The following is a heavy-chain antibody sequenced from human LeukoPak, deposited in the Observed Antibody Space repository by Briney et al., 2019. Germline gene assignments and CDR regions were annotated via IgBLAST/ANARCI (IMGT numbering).Heavy chain of an antibody. J-gene: IGHJ3*02. D-gene: IGHD3-22*01. CDR1: GFTFRSYA. Sequence: PGGSLRLSCSASGFTFRSYAMHWVRQAPGKGLEYVSAISNNGGSTYYADSVKGRFTISRDNSKNTLYLQMSSLRAEDTAVYYCVKNLGRYYDSSGDSDAFDIWGQGTTVTVSS. CDR3: VKNLGRYYDSSGDSDAFDI. CDR2: ISNNGGST. V-gene: IGHV3-64D*09.